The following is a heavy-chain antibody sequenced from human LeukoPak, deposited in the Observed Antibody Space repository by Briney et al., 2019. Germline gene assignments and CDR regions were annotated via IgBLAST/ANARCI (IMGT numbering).Heavy chain of an antibody. D-gene: IGHD5-24*01. CDR3: ARQEEMATITGLVDY. V-gene: IGHV4-4*07. CDR2: IYTSGST. CDR1: GDSISSYY. J-gene: IGHJ4*02. Sequence: KASETLFVNCTVSGDSISSYYWSWIRQPAGKGLEWIGRIYTSGSTNYNPSLKSRVTMSVDTSKNQFSPKLSSVTPADTAVYYCARQEEMATITGLVDYWGQGTLVTVSS.